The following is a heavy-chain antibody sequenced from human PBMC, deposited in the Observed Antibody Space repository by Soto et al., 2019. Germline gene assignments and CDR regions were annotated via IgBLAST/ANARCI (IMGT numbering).Heavy chain of an antibody. V-gene: IGHV1-46*03. Sequence: QVQLVQSGAEVKKPGASVTVSCKASGYTFTNYWMHWVRQAPGQGLEWRGIIKYSNDDKRYAKKFQVRLRMTRNRSTSTVYMELSSLRSGDSAVYYCVREDNDFDKWGQGTMVTVSS. D-gene: IGHD1-1*01. CDR1: GYTFTNYW. CDR2: IKYSNDDK. CDR3: VREDNDFDK. J-gene: IGHJ3*02.